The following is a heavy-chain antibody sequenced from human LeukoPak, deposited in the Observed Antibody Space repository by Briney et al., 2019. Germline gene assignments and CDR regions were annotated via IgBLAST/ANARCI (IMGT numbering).Heavy chain of an antibody. J-gene: IGHJ5*02. V-gene: IGHV3-23*01. CDR1: GFTFSSYA. Sequence: GGSLRLSCAASGFTFSSYAMSWVRQAPGKGLEWVSAISGSGGSTYYADSVKGRFTISRDNAKNSLYLQMNSLRAEDTALYYCAKGRRDDIVATRWFDPWGQGTLVTVSS. D-gene: IGHD5-12*01. CDR3: AKGRRDDIVATRWFDP. CDR2: ISGSGGST.